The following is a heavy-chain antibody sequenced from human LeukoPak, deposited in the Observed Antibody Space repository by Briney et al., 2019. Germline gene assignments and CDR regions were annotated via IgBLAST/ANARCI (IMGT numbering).Heavy chain of an antibody. CDR2: ISAYNGNA. CDR1: GYTFTSYG. J-gene: IGHJ6*03. Sequence: ASVKVSCKASGYTFTSYGISWVRQAPGQGLEWMGWISAYNGNANYAQKLQGRVTMTTDTSTSTAYMELRSLRSDDTAVYYCHFWSGHYYYYMDVWGKGTTVTVSS. D-gene: IGHD3-3*01. CDR3: HFWSGHYYYYMDV. V-gene: IGHV1-18*01.